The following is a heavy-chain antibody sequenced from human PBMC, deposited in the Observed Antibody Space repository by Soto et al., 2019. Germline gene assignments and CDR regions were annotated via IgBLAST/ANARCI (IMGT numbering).Heavy chain of an antibody. V-gene: IGHV4-34*01. CDR1: GESFPDYY. J-gene: IGHJ4*02. CDR2: INHSGST. Sequence: QVQLQQWGAGLLKPSETLSLTCAVYGESFPDYYWSWIRQPPGKGLEWIGEINHSGSTNYNPSLKSRVNISVDTSNNQFSLKLTSVTAADWAVYYCARGGGGYDYVWGSYRPFDFWGQGTLVTVSS. CDR3: ARGGGGYDYVWGSYRPFDF. D-gene: IGHD3-16*02.